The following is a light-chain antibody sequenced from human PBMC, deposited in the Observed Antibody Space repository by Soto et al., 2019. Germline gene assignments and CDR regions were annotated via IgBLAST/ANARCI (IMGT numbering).Light chain of an antibody. CDR2: EVT. Sequence: QSVLTQPASVSGSPGQSITISCTGTSSDVGSLNYVSWHQQHPGQAPKLMIYEVTNRASGVPDRFSASKSGNTASLTISGLQAGDEADYYCSSYRSSSTYVFGTGTKLTVL. V-gene: IGLV2-14*01. J-gene: IGLJ1*01. CDR3: SSYRSSSTYV. CDR1: SSDVGSLNY.